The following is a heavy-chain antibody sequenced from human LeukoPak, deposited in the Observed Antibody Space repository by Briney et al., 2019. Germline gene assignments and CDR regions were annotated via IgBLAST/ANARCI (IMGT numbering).Heavy chain of an antibody. CDR2: ISTYNGNT. Sequence: ASVKVSCKASGYTFTTFGITWVRQAPGQGLEWMGWISTYNGNTNYAQNLQGRVTMTTDTSTSTAYMELRSLTSDDTAVYYCARVGADCSDGNCYWGQGTLVTVSS. CDR1: GYTFTTFG. J-gene: IGHJ4*02. D-gene: IGHD2-15*01. V-gene: IGHV1-18*01. CDR3: ARVGADCSDGNCY.